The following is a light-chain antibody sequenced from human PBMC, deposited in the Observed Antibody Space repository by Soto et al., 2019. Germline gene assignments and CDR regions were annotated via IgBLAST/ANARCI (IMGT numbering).Light chain of an antibody. CDR1: QDIKNY. Sequence: DIQMTQSPSSLSASVGDRVTITCQASQDIKNYLNWYQQKPGKAPKLLIYGASNLKTGVPSRFSGGGSGTDFTFTITSLQPADFATYYCQQYDSLAQCTFGGGTKVEIE. CDR2: GAS. CDR3: QQYDSLAQCT. J-gene: IGKJ4*01. V-gene: IGKV1-33*01.